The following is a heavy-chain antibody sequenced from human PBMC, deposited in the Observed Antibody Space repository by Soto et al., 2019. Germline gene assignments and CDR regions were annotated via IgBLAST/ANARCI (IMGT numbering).Heavy chain of an antibody. Sequence: LRLSGAASGFTFSSYSMNWVRQAPGKGLEWVSYISSSSSTIYYADSVKGRFTISRDNAKNSLYLQMNSLRDEDTAVYYCATNFRALTAYGMDVWGQGTTVTVSS. J-gene: IGHJ6*02. CDR2: ISSSSSTI. CDR3: ATNFRALTAYGMDV. CDR1: GFTFSSYS. D-gene: IGHD3-16*01. V-gene: IGHV3-48*02.